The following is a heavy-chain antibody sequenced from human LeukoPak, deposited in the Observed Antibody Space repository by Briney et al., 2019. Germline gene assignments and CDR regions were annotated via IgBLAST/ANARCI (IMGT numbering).Heavy chain of an antibody. CDR2: INPNSGGT. Sequence: ASVKVSCKASGHTFTGYYMHWVRQAPGQGLEWMGWINPNSGGTNYAQKFQGRVTMTRDTSISTAYMELSRLRSDDTAVYYCAKEDYYDSSGYSPPSFDYWGQGTLVTVSS. J-gene: IGHJ4*02. CDR1: GHTFTGYY. D-gene: IGHD3-22*01. CDR3: AKEDYYDSSGYSPPSFDY. V-gene: IGHV1-2*02.